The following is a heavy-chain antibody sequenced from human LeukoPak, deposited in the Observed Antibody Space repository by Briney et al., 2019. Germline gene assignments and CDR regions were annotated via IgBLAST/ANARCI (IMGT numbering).Heavy chain of an antibody. Sequence: PSETLSLTCIVSGGAIISDNFYWGWVRQPPGKGLEWVGSINYSGTTYYNPSLRSRVSISVDTSRTQFFLRLNSVTAADTAVYYCGRLFDSWGQGILVTVSS. CDR1: GGAIISDNFY. V-gene: IGHV4-39*01. CDR3: GRLFDS. CDR2: INYSGTT. J-gene: IGHJ4*02.